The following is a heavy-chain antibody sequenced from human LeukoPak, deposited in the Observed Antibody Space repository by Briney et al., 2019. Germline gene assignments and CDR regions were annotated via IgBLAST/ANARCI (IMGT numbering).Heavy chain of an antibody. J-gene: IGHJ3*01. V-gene: IGHV3-43*02. D-gene: IGHD3-3*01. CDR1: GFTFHLYA. Sequence: PGGSLRLSCAASGFTFHLYAMHWVRLAPGKGLEWVSLITGDGRSTYYADSVKGRFTISRDNSKNTMFLQMNSLRAEDTAVYHCARDRSGYANDAFDFWGQGTMVTVSS. CDR3: ARDRSGYANDAFDF. CDR2: ITGDGRST.